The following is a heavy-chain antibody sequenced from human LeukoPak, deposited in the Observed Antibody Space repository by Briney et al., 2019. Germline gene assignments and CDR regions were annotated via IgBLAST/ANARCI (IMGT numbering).Heavy chain of an antibody. J-gene: IGHJ6*03. Sequence: SETLSLTCAVSGYSISSGYYWGWIRQPPGKGLEWIGSIYHSGSTYYNPSLKSRVTISVDTSKNQFSLKLSSVTAADTAVYYCARVRHGAQNYYYYMDVWGKGTTVTVSS. CDR2: IYHSGST. D-gene: IGHD1-26*01. CDR1: GYSISSGYY. CDR3: ARVRHGAQNYYYYMDV. V-gene: IGHV4-38-2*01.